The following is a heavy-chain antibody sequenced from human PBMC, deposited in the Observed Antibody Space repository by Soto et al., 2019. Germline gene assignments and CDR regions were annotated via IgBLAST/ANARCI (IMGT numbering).Heavy chain of an antibody. CDR3: ARSHTSSFDY. J-gene: IGHJ4*02. V-gene: IGHV3-21*01. CDR2: ISSSSTYI. Sequence: EVQLVESGGGLVKPGGSLRLSCAASGFTFSTYSMNWVRQAPGKGLEWVSSISSSSTYIYYADSLKGRFTISRDNAKNSLYLQMNILRAEDTAVYYCARSHTSSFDYWGQGTLVTVSS. CDR1: GFTFSTYS. D-gene: IGHD2-2*01.